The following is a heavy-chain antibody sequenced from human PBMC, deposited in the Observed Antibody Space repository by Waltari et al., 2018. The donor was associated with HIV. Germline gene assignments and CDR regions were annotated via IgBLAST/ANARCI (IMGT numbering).Heavy chain of an antibody. CDR3: ARAEGGNSGVHFDY. Sequence: QVQLQESGPGLVKPSQTLSLTCTVSGGSISSGSFYWNWIRQPAGKGLGWIGRIYTRWRTKNNPSLKSRVTISVDTSKNQFSLKLNSVTAADTAVYYCARAEGGNSGVHFDYWGQGTLVTVSS. D-gene: IGHD2-21*02. CDR2: IYTRWRT. CDR1: GGSISSGSFY. J-gene: IGHJ4*02. V-gene: IGHV4-61*02.